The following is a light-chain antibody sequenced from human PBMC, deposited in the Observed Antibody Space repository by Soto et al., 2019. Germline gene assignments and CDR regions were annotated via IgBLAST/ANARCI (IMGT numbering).Light chain of an antibody. CDR3: MQALQTPRT. CDR1: QSLLRSNGYVY. V-gene: IGKV2-28*01. CDR2: LGS. J-gene: IGKJ2*01. Sequence: DVVLTQSPLSLPVTPGEPASISCRSSQSLLRSNGYVYLDWYLQKPGQSPQLLIYLGSNRASGVPGRVRGSVSGTDFTLKISEVEAEDLGVYCCMQALQTPRTFGQGTKLEIK.